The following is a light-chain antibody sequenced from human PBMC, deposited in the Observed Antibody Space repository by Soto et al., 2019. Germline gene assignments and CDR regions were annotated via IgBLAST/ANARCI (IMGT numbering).Light chain of an antibody. CDR2: GAS. J-gene: IGKJ4*01. CDR1: QSVSSN. Sequence: EIVMTQSPVTLSVSPGERATLSCRASQSVSSNLAWYQHKSGQAPRLLIYGASTRPTGIPARFSGSGSGTEFTLTLSSLQYEDLAVYYCQQSNNGTLITFGGGTKVEIK. V-gene: IGKV3-15*01. CDR3: QQSNNGTLIT.